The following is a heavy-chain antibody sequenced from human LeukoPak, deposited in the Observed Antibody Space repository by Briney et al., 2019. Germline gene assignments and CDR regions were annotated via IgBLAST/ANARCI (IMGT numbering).Heavy chain of an antibody. V-gene: IGHV4-31*03. D-gene: IGHD3-22*01. CDR1: GGSISSGGYY. CDR3: ARFGNQFWWGYYDSSGYYFDY. CDR2: IYYGGST. J-gene: IGHJ4*02. Sequence: SQTLSLTCTVSGGSISSGGYYWSWIRQHPGKGLEWIGYIYYGGSTYYNPSLKSRVTISVDTSKNQFSLKLSSVTAADTAVYYCARFGNQFWWGYYDSSGYYFDYWGQGTLVTVSS.